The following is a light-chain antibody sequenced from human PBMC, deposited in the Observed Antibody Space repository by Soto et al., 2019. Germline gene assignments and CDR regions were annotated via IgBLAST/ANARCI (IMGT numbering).Light chain of an antibody. Sequence: SVLTQPPSVSGAHGQRVTISFTGGSSNIGADYELHGYQQLPGTAPKHLIYGNTNRPSGVPDRFAGSKSGSSASLAITGLQAEDEAEYYCQSYDSTLKGWVFGNGTKLTVL. V-gene: IGLV1-40*01. J-gene: IGLJ1*01. CDR1: SSNIGADYE. CDR2: GNT. CDR3: QSYDSTLKGWV.